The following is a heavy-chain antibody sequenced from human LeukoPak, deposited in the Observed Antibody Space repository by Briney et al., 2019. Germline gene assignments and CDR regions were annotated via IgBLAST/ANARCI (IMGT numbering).Heavy chain of an antibody. V-gene: IGHV4-39*01. D-gene: IGHD6-19*01. CDR2: IYYSGST. J-gene: IGHJ4*02. Sequence: SETLSLTCTVSGGSIRSSSYYWGWIRQPPGKGLEWIGSIYYSGSTYYNASLKSRGTISVDTPKNQFSLKLNSVTAADTAVYFCARQVVAVAGTGYFDYWGQGTLITVSS. CDR3: ARQVVAVAGTGYFDY. CDR1: GGSIRSSSYY.